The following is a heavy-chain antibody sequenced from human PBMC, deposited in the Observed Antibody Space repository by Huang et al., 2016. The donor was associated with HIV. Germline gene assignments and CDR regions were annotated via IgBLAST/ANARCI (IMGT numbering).Heavy chain of an antibody. V-gene: IGHV1-18*01. CDR3: ARDFRKGHYYDSNGKRRLLYYYYMDV. CDR2: INPDNGYT. J-gene: IGHJ6*03. CDR1: GYTFTTYG. D-gene: IGHD3-22*01. Sequence: QVHLVPGAEVKKPGASVKVSCKASGYTFTTYGLSWVRQAPGQGLEWIGGINPDNGYTNYAQNFQGRVTITADTATSTAYMEVRSLISDDTAVYYCARDFRKGHYYDSNGKRRLLYYYYMDVWGKGTTVIVSS.